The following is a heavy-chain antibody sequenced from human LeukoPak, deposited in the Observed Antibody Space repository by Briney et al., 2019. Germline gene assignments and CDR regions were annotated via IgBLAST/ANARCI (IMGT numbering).Heavy chain of an antibody. CDR2: INHSGST. V-gene: IGHV4-34*01. CDR1: GGSFSGYY. CDR3: ARGPTLRYFDVIRPSYYYGMDV. D-gene: IGHD3-9*01. Sequence: SETLSLTCAVYGGSFSGYYWSWIRQPPGKGLEWIGEINHSGSTNYSPSLKSRVTISVDTSKNQFSLKLRPVTAADTAVYYCARGPTLRYFDVIRPSYYYGMDVWGKGTTVTVSS. J-gene: IGHJ6*04.